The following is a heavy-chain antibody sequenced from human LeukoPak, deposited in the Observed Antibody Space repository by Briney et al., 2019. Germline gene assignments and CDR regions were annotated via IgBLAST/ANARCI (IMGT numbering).Heavy chain of an antibody. CDR3: ARVAGGCLDY. Sequence: PGGSLRLSCAASGFTFSSYEMNWVRQAPGKGLVWVSYISSSGSTIYYADSVKGRFTISRDNAKNSLYLQMNSLRAEDTAVYYCARVAGGCLDYWGQGTLVTVSS. CDR2: ISSSGSTI. D-gene: IGHD4/OR15-4a*01. CDR1: GFTFSSYE. V-gene: IGHV3-48*03. J-gene: IGHJ4*02.